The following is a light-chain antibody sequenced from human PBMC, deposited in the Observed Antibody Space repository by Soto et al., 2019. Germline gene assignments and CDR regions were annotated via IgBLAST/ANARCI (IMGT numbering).Light chain of an antibody. V-gene: IGKV1-39*01. Sequence: DIQMTHAPSSLPASVGDRVTITCRASQTIANYLNWYQQRPGKAPNLLISAASTLQSGVPSRFSGSGSGTDFTLTITSLRPEDFATYYCQQSYNTPRTFGQGTKVDIK. CDR2: AAS. CDR3: QQSYNTPRT. CDR1: QTIANY. J-gene: IGKJ1*01.